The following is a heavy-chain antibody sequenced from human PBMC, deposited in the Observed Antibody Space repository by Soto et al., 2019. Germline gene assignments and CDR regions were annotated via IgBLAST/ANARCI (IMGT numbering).Heavy chain of an antibody. CDR2: ISYDGSNK. CDR1: GFTFSSYA. Sequence: GGSLRLSCAASGFTFSSYAMHWVRQAPGKGLEWVAVISYDGSNKYYADSVKGRFTISRDNSKNTLYLQMNSLRAEDTAVYYCARDRGPFNWNGWPHYYYGMDVWGQGTTVTVSS. J-gene: IGHJ6*02. V-gene: IGHV3-30-3*01. D-gene: IGHD1-20*01. CDR3: ARDRGPFNWNGWPHYYYGMDV.